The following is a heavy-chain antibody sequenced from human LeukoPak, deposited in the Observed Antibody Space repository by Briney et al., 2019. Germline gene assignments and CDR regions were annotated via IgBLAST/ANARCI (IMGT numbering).Heavy chain of an antibody. CDR3: ARHTPSGLFGYNENAFDI. Sequence: SETLSLTCTVSGGSISSSSYYWGWIRQPPGKGLEWIGSIYYRGSTYYNPSLKSRVTISVDTSKNQFSLKLSSVTAADTAVYYCARHTPSGLFGYNENAFDIWGQGTMVTVSS. CDR1: GGSISSSSYY. V-gene: IGHV4-39*01. CDR2: IYYRGST. D-gene: IGHD5-24*01. J-gene: IGHJ3*02.